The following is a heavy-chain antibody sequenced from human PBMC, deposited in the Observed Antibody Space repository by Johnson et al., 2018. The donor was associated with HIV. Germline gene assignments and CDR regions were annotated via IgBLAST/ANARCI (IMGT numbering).Heavy chain of an antibody. CDR1: GFTFDDYG. J-gene: IGHJ3*02. Sequence: VQLVESGGGVVRPGGSLRLSCAASGFTFDDYGMSWVRQAPGKGLEWVSGINWNGGSTGYADSVKGRFPISRDNAKKSLYLQMNSLIAEDTALYFCTRDQDYSDSSGYYRGVRAFDIWGQGTMVTISS. CDR3: TRDQDYSDSSGYYRGVRAFDI. D-gene: IGHD3-22*01. V-gene: IGHV3-20*04. CDR2: INWNGGST.